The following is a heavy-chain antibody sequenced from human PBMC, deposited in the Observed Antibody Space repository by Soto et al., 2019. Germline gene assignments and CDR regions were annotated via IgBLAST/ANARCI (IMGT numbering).Heavy chain of an antibody. CDR1: GYTFTSSW. D-gene: IGHD3-22*01. CDR2: IYPENSDT. Sequence: PGESLKISCKGSGYTFTSSWIGWVRQMPGKGLEWMGIIYPENSDTRYSPSFQGQVTISVDKSIRTAYLQWRSLKASDAAMYYCVRTDSSGYCPYWGQGXLVTVYS. CDR3: VRTDSSGYCPY. J-gene: IGHJ4*02. V-gene: IGHV5-51*01.